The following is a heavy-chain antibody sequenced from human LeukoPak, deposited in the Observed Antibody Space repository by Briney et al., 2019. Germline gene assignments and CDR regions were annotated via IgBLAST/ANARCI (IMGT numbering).Heavy chain of an antibody. CDR3: ARDLGYSYALGGRS. CDR1: GGSISSGDYY. V-gene: IGHV4-30-4*01. CDR2: IYYSGST. D-gene: IGHD5-18*01. J-gene: IGHJ5*02. Sequence: PSETLSLTCTVSGGSISSGDYYWSWIRQPPGKGLEWIGYIYYSGSTYYNPSLESRVTISVDTSKNQFSLKLSSVTAADTAVYYCARDLGYSYALGGRSWGQGTLVTVSS.